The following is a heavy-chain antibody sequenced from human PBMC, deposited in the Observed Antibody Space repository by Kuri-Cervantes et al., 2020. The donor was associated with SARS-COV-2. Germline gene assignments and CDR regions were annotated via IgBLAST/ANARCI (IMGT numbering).Heavy chain of an antibody. CDR2: IKSDGSDK. J-gene: IGHJ6*03. D-gene: IGHD6-6*01. Sequence: GESLKISCAVPGFPFSDYAMTWVRQAPGKGLEWVANIKSDGSDKFYVDSVKGRFTISRDNVKNSLYLEIHSLRTEDTAVYYCARGGQVVPPGAYYYHYYYMDVWGKGTTVTVSS. V-gene: IGHV3-7*03. CDR1: GFPFSDYA. CDR3: ARGGQVVPPGAYYYHYYYMDV.